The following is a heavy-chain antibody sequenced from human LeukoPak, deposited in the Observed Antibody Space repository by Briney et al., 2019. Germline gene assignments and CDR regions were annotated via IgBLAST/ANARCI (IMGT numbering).Heavy chain of an antibody. D-gene: IGHD6-13*01. J-gene: IGHJ4*02. CDR3: AITGESSNWALYFDY. V-gene: IGHV3-53*01. Sequence: GGSLRLSCAVSGFTVSSNYMSWVRQASGKGLEWVSVIYNDGSTFYADSVKGRFTISRDNSKNTLYLQMNSLRAEDTAVYYCAITGESSNWALYFDYWGQGTLVTVSS. CDR2: IYNDGST. CDR1: GFTVSSNY.